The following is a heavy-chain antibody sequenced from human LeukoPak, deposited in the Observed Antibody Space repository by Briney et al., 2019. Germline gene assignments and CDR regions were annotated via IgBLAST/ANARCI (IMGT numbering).Heavy chain of an antibody. V-gene: IGHV3-30-3*01. CDR2: ISYDGSNK. D-gene: IGHD6-6*01. J-gene: IGHJ4*02. Sequence: PGRSPRLSCAASGFTFSSYAMHWVRQAPGKGLEWVAVISYDGSNKYYADSVKGRSTISRDNSKNTLYLQMNSLRAEDTAVYYCARDPEYSSSGDYWGQGTLVTVSS. CDR3: ARDPEYSSSGDY. CDR1: GFTFSSYA.